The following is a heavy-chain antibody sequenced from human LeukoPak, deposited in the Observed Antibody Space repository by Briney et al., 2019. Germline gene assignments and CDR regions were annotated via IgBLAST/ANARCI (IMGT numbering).Heavy chain of an antibody. CDR2: INPSGGST. Sequence: ASVKVSCKASGYTFTSYYMHWVRQAPGQGLEWMGIINPSGGSTSYAQKFQGRVTMTRDTSTSTVYMELSSLRSEDTAVYYCARKSTVTTSREGYFDYWGQGTLVTVSS. J-gene: IGHJ4*02. CDR1: GYTFTSYY. CDR3: ARKSTVTTSREGYFDY. D-gene: IGHD4-17*01. V-gene: IGHV1-46*01.